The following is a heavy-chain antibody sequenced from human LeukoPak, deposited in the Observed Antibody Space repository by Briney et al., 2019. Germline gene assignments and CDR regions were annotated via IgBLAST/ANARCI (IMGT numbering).Heavy chain of an antibody. Sequence: QPGGSLRLSCAASGFTFSSYWMHWVRQAPGKGLVWVSRINSDGSSTSYADSVKGRFTISGDNAKNTLYLQMNSLRAEDTAVYYCARVRSGSSAGNYGMDVWGQGTTVTVSS. CDR3: ARVRSGSSAGNYGMDV. D-gene: IGHD1-26*01. J-gene: IGHJ6*02. V-gene: IGHV3-74*01. CDR1: GFTFSSYW. CDR2: INSDGSST.